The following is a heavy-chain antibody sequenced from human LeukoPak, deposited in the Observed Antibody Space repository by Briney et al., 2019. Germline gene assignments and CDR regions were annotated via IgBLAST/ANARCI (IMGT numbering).Heavy chain of an antibody. J-gene: IGHJ6*02. CDR1: GFTLSNYW. D-gene: IGHD2-8*02. CDR3: TRVQAGRSGLMDV. CDR2: VDPDGTTT. V-gene: IGHV3-74*01. Sequence: GGSLRLCCAASGFTLSNYWMHWVRQAAGEGLVWVSRVDPDGTTTNYADSVTGRFTTSRDNAKNTLYLQMNSLRAEDTALYYCTRVQAGRSGLMDVWGRGTTVTVSS.